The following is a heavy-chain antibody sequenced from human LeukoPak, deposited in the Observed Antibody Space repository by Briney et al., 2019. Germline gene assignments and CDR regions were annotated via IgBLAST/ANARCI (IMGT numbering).Heavy chain of an antibody. J-gene: IGHJ4*02. Sequence: GGSLRLSCAASGFTFSSHWMHWVRQAPGTGLLWVSHINGDGSSAAYADSVKGRFTISRDNAKDTLYLQMNSLRVEDTAVYYCARLCGYYDRSDSWGQGTLVTVSS. D-gene: IGHD3-3*01. CDR3: ARLCGYYDRSDS. V-gene: IGHV3-74*01. CDR2: INGDGSSA. CDR1: GFTFSSHW.